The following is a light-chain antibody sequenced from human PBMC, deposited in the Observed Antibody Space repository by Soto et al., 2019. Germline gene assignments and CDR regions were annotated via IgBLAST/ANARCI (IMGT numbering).Light chain of an antibody. CDR3: QQYHSYPPT. J-gene: IGKJ4*01. V-gene: IGKV1-8*01. CDR2: AAS. CDR1: QGISSY. Sequence: AIRMTQSPSSLSASTGDRVTITCRASQGISSYLAWYQQKPGKAPKLLIYAASTLQSGVPSRFSGSGSGTDFTLTLSCLQSEDFATYYCQQYHSYPPTFGGGTKVDIK.